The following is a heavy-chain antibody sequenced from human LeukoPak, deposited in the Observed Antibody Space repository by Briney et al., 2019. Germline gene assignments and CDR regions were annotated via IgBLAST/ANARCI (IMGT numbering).Heavy chain of an antibody. CDR2: IYYSGST. D-gene: IGHD2-15*01. V-gene: IGHV4-59*12. J-gene: IGHJ6*03. CDR3: ARGYCSGGSCYSYYYYNYMDV. Sequence: SETLSLTCAVYGGSFSSYHWSWIRQPPGKGLEWIGYIYYSGSTNYNPSLKSRVTISVDTSKNQFSLKLSSVTAADTAVYYCARGYCSGGSCYSYYYYNYMDVWGKGTTVTVSS. CDR1: GGSFSSYH.